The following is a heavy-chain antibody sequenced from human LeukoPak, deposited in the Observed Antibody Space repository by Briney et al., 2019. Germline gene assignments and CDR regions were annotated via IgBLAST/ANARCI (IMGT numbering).Heavy chain of an antibody. Sequence: GGSLRLSCAASRFTFSIYSMNWVRQAPGKGLEGVSYISRSSSTIYYAASVKGRLTISRENDKKSLYLQMNRLRAEDTAVYYCASPGSTSTGGQIWGQGSLVTVSS. D-gene: IGHD2-8*02. V-gene: IGHV3-48*01. J-gene: IGHJ4*02. CDR1: RFTFSIYS. CDR3: ASPGSTSTGGQI. CDR2: ISRSSSTI.